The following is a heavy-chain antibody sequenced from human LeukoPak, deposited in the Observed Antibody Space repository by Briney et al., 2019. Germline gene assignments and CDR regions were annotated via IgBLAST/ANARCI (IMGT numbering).Heavy chain of an antibody. V-gene: IGHV4-59*01. Sequence: SETLSLTCTVSGGSISSYYWSWIRQPPGKGLEWIGYIYYSGSTNYNPSLKSRVTISVDTSKNQFSLKLSSVTAADTAVYYCARERQPACSGGSCYLRSAFDIWGQGTMVTVSS. CDR2: IYYSGST. CDR3: ARERQPACSGGSCYLRSAFDI. D-gene: IGHD2-15*01. CDR1: GGSISSYY. J-gene: IGHJ3*02.